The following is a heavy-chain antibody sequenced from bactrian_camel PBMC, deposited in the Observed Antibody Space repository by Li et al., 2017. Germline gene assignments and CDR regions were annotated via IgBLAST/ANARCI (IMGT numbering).Heavy chain of an antibody. V-gene: IGHV3S6*01. D-gene: IGHD1*01. J-gene: IGHJ4*01. CDR2: IWPEDGDT. Sequence: QVQLVESGGGSVQVGGSLRLSCVASGDTISRYCMGWFCQAPGKEREEVANIWPEDGDTRYHDSVKGRFTISKDKAVDTVYLQMNSLKPEDTAMYSCVRSALGRCAGYWGPGTQVTVS. CDR1: GDTISRYC. CDR3: VRSALGRCAGY.